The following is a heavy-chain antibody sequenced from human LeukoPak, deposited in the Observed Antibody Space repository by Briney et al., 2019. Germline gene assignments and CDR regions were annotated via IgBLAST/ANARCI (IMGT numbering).Heavy chain of an antibody. CDR1: GGTFSSYA. D-gene: IGHD2-15*01. CDR3: ATNNRPGYCSGGSCRTYYYYYMDV. CDR2: IIPIFGTA. Sequence: GASVKVSCKASGGTFSSYAISWVRQAPGQGLEWMGGIIPIFGTANYAQKFQGRVTITADKSTSTAYMELSSLRSEDTAVYYCATNNRPGYCSGGSCRTYYYYYMDVWGKGTTVTVSS. V-gene: IGHV1-69*06. J-gene: IGHJ6*03.